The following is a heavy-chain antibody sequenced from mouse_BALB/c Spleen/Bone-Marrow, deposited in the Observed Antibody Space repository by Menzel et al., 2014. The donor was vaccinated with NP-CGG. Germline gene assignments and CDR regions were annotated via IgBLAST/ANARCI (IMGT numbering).Heavy chain of an antibody. V-gene: IGHV1-54*02. D-gene: IGHD2-4*01. CDR2: INPGSGDT. J-gene: IGHJ1*01. CDR1: GYAFTNYL. CDR3: ARYYDYDWYFEV. Sequence: VQLQQAGAELVRPVTSVKVSCKASGYAFTNYLIEWVKQRPGQGLEWIGVINPGSGDTNYNEKFKGKATLTADKSSNTAYMQLSSLTSEDSAVYFCARYYDYDWYFEVWGAGTTVTVSS.